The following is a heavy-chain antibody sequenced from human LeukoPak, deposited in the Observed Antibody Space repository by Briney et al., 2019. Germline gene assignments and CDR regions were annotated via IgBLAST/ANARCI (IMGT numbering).Heavy chain of an antibody. V-gene: IGHV4-39*01. CDR3: ARWDRYVEMATNDALDI. CDR2: IYYSGST. Sequence: SETLSLTCTVSGGSISSSSYYWGWIRQPPGKGLEWIGSIYYSGSTYYNPSLKSRVTISVDTSKNQFSLKLSSVTAADTAVYYCARWDRYVEMATNDALDIWGQGTMVTVSS. D-gene: IGHD5-24*01. CDR1: GGSISSSSYY. J-gene: IGHJ3*02.